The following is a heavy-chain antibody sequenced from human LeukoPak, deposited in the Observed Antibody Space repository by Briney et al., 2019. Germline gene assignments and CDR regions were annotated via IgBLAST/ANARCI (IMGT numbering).Heavy chain of an antibody. CDR1: GGSISSSSYY. Sequence: SETLSLTCTVSGGSISSSSYYWGWIRQPPGKGLEWIGSIYYSGSTYYNPSLKSRVTISVDTSENQFSLKLTSVTAADTAVYYCARDRGIAVASDYWGQGTLVTVSS. J-gene: IGHJ4*02. D-gene: IGHD6-19*01. CDR2: IYYSGST. V-gene: IGHV4-39*07. CDR3: ARDRGIAVASDY.